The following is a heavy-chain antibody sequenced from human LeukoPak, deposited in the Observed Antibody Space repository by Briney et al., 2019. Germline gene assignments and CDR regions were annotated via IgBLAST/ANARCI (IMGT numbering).Heavy chain of an antibody. J-gene: IGHJ4*02. CDR2: IKQDGSEK. D-gene: IGHD3-16*01. V-gene: IGHV3-7*03. Sequence: GGSLRLSCAASGFTFSSYWMSWVRQAPGKGLEWVANIKQDGSEKYYVDSVKGRFTISRDNAKNSLYLQMNSLRAEDTALYYCAKSKGTYPWGVVSHWGQGTLVTVSS. CDR1: GFTFSSYW. CDR3: AKSKGTYPWGVVSH.